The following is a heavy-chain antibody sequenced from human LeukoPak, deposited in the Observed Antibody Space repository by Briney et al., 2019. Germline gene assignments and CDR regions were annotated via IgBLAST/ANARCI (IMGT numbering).Heavy chain of an antibody. Sequence: PSETLSLTCNVSGGSFSGYYWTWIRQPPKKGLEWIGEVSHSGSTHYNPSLKSRVTISVDTSKNQFSLKLSSVTAADTAVYYCARDLTAGFDYWGQGTLVTVSS. CDR1: GGSFSGYY. V-gene: IGHV4-34*01. CDR3: ARDLTAGFDY. J-gene: IGHJ4*02. D-gene: IGHD7-27*01. CDR2: VSHSGST.